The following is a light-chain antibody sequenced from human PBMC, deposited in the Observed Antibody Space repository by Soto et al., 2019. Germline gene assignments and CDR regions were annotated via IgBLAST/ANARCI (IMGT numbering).Light chain of an antibody. V-gene: IGLV2-8*01. CDR2: EVS. CDR1: SSDVGGYNY. Sequence: QSALTQPPSASGSPGQSVTISCTGTSSDVGGYNYVSGYQQHSGKAPNLMIYEVSKRPSGVPDRFSGSKSGNTASLTVSGLQAEDEADYYCSSYAGSNNFVVFGGGTKLTVL. J-gene: IGLJ2*01. CDR3: SSYAGSNNFVV.